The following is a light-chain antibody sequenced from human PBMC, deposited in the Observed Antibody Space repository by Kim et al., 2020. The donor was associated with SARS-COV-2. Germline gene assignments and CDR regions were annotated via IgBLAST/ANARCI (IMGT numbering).Light chain of an antibody. CDR2: SNN. V-gene: IGLV1-44*01. J-gene: IGLJ3*02. CDR1: SSNIGSNS. CDR3: ATWDDSMKIWM. Sequence: QSVLAQPPSTSGTPGQRVTISCSGSSSNIGSNSVRWYQQLPRTAPKLLIFSNNQRPSWVPGRFSGSKSGTSASLAIIGLQPEDAAEYYCATWDDSMKIWMFGGGTKVTVL.